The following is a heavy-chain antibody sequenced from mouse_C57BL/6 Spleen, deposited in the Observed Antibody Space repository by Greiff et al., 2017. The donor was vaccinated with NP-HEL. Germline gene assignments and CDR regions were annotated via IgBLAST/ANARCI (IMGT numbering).Heavy chain of an antibody. D-gene: IGHD1-1*01. J-gene: IGHJ2*01. CDR1: GYTFTGYW. CDR2: ILPGSGST. CDR3: SRSGGYYGSSSYYFDC. V-gene: IGHV1-9*01. Sequence: VQLQQSGAELMKPGASVKLSCKATGYTFTGYWIEWVKQRPGHGLEWIGEILPGSGSTNYNEKFKGKATFTADTSSNSAYMQLSSLTTEDSSIYYCSRSGGYYGSSSYYFDCGGQGTTLTVSS.